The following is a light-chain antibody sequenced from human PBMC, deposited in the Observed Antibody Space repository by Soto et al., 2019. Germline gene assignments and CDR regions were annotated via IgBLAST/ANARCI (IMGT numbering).Light chain of an antibody. V-gene: IGKV1-39*01. CDR3: QHSYVTPWT. J-gene: IGKJ1*01. CDR1: QFIDDF. Sequence: DIQITQSPSALSSSVLERFTITCRASQFIDDFLNWFQQRPGKAPKLLIYAASSLQSGVPSRFSGSASGTDFTLTITNLQPEDFATYYCQHSYVTPWTFGQGTKV. CDR2: AAS.